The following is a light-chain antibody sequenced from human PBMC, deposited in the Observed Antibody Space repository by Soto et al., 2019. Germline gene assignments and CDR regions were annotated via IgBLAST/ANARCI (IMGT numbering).Light chain of an antibody. J-gene: IGLJ2*01. CDR3: SSYTSSSVVV. CDR2: EVS. CDR1: SSDVGGYNY. V-gene: IGLV2-14*01. Sequence: QSALTQPASVSGSPGQSITISCTGTSSDVGGYNYVSWYQQHPGKAPKLMIYEVSNRPSGVSNRFSGSKSGNTASLTISGLQAEDEADYYCSSYTSSSVVVFGGGTKVTVL.